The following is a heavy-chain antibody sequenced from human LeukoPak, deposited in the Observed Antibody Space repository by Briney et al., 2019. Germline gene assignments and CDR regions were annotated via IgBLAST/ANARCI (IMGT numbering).Heavy chain of an antibody. CDR3: ARVTLRLKYFDY. J-gene: IGHJ4*02. V-gene: IGHV1-24*01. CDR2: FDPEDGET. CDR1: GYTLTELS. D-gene: IGHD6-6*01. Sequence: ASVKVSCKVSGYTLTELSMHWVRQAPGKGLEWMGGFDPEDGETIYAQKFQGRVTMTEDTSTSTAYMELRSLRSDDTAVYYCARVTLRLKYFDYWGQGTLVTVSS.